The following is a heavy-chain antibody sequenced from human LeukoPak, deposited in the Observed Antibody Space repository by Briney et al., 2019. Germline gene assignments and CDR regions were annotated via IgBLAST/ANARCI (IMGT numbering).Heavy chain of an antibody. J-gene: IGHJ3*02. CDR1: GFTFDDYA. CDR2: ISWNSGSI. V-gene: IGHV3-9*01. Sequence: PGGSLGLSCAASGFTFDDYAMHWVRQAPGKGLEWVSGISWNSGSIDYADSVKGRFTISRDNAKNSLYLQMNSLRAEDTALYYCAKDVFWNYSAFDIWGQGTMVTVSS. D-gene: IGHD1-7*01. CDR3: AKDVFWNYSAFDI.